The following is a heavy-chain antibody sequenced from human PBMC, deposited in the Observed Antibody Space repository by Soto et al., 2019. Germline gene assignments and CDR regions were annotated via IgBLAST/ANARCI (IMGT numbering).Heavy chain of an antibody. V-gene: IGHV3-74*01. CDR1: GFTFRKFW. CDR3: AIQDCTNDVCLEAAVTVGGALES. CDR2: ISSDGTTT. Sequence: EVQLVQSGGGLAQPGKSLGLSCAASGFTFRKFWMHWVRQVPGKGPVWVSYISSDGTTTDYADSVKGRFTISRDNAKDTLYLQMDSLRAEDTAVYYCAIQDCTNDVCLEAAVTVGGALESWGQGTLVTVSS. J-gene: IGHJ1*01. D-gene: IGHD2-8*01.